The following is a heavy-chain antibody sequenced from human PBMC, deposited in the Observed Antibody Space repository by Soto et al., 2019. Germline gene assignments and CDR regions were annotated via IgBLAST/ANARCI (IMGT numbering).Heavy chain of an antibody. Sequence: ASVKVSCKASGGTFSSYAISWVRQAPGQGLEWMGGIIPIFGTANYAQKFQGRVTITADESTSTAYMELSSLRSEDTAVYYCARDLLYCGGDCYHAPLYYYYYGMDVWGQGTTVTVSS. V-gene: IGHV1-69*13. CDR1: GGTFSSYA. CDR2: IIPIFGTA. J-gene: IGHJ6*02. D-gene: IGHD2-21*02. CDR3: ARDLLYCGGDCYHAPLYYYYYGMDV.